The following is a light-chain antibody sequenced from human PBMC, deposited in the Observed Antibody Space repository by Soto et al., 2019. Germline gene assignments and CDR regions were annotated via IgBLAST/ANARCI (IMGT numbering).Light chain of an antibody. J-gene: IGKJ1*01. CDR1: QSISSY. V-gene: IGKV1-39*01. CDR3: QQSYSTPRT. Sequence: DIQMTQSPSSLSASVVYRVTITCRASQSISSYLNWYQQKPGKAPKLLIYAASSLQSGVPSRFSGSGSGTDFTLTISSLQPEDFATYYCQQSYSTPRTCGQGTKADIK. CDR2: AAS.